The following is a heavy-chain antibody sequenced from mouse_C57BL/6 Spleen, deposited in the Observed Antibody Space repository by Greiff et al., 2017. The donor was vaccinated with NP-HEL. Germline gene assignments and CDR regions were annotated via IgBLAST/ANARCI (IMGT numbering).Heavy chain of an antibody. CDR3: ARDEEGLCDYGG. Sequence: EVKLVESGGGLVKPGGSLKLSCAASGFTFSSYAMSWVRQTPEKRLEWVATISDGGSYTYYPDNVKGRFTISKDNSKNNLYLQMSHLKSEDTALYYCARDEEGLCDYGGWGKGTTLTVSS. J-gene: IGHJ2*01. V-gene: IGHV5-4*01. D-gene: IGHD1-1*02. CDR1: GFTFSSYA. CDR2: ISDGGSYT.